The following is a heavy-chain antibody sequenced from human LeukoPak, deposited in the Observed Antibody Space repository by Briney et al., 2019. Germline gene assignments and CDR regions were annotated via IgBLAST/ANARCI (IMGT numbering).Heavy chain of an antibody. D-gene: IGHD3-10*01. V-gene: IGHV1-18*01. CDR3: ARDSRITKMNWFDP. CDR1: GYTFTSYG. CDR2: ISAYNGNT. J-gene: IGHJ5*02. Sequence: ASVKVSCKASGYTFTSYGISWVRQAPGQGLEWMGWISAYNGNTNYAQKLQGRVTMTTDTSTSTAYMELRSLRSDDTAVYYCARDSRITKMNWFDPWGQGTLVTVSS.